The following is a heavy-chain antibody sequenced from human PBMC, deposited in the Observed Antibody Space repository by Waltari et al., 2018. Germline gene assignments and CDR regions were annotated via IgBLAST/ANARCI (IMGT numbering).Heavy chain of an antibody. Sequence: QVQLVQSGAEVKKPGSSVKVSCKASGGTFSSYAISWVRQAHGKGLEWMGGIIPIFGTANYAQKFQGRVTITADESTSTAYMELSSLRSEDTAVYYCARWGGYYDSSGRNYYYYGMDVWGQGTTVTVSS. CDR1: GGTFSSYA. V-gene: IGHV1-69*01. J-gene: IGHJ6*02. D-gene: IGHD3-22*01. CDR2: IIPIFGTA. CDR3: ARWGGYYDSSGRNYYYYGMDV.